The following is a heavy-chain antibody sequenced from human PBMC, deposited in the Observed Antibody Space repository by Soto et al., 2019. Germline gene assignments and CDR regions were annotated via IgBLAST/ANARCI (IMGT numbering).Heavy chain of an antibody. CDR2: FDPEDGET. V-gene: IGHV1-24*01. D-gene: IGHD5-12*01. J-gene: IGHJ6*02. CDR1: GYTLTELS. Sequence: ASVKVSCKVSGYTLTELSMHWVRQAPGKGLEWMGGFDPEDGETICAQKFQGRVTMTEDTSTDTAYMELRSLRSDDTAVYYCARDLGIVATMGAYYYYYGMDVWGQGTTVTVSS. CDR3: ARDLGIVATMGAYYYYYGMDV.